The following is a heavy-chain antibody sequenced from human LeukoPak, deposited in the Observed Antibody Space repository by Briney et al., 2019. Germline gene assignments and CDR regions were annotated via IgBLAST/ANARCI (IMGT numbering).Heavy chain of an antibody. Sequence: PSETLSLTCTVSGGSISSSSYYWGWIRQPPGKGLEWIGSIYYSGSTYYNPSLKSRVTISVDTSKNQFSLKLSSVTAADTAVYYCARGRVAEDYTVWFDPWGQGTLVTVSS. D-gene: IGHD4-11*01. CDR2: IYYSGST. CDR1: GGSISSSSYY. V-gene: IGHV4-39*07. CDR3: ARGRVAEDYTVWFDP. J-gene: IGHJ5*02.